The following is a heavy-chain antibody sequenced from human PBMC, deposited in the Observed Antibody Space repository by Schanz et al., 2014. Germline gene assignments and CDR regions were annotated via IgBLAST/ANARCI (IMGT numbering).Heavy chain of an antibody. Sequence: QVQLVQSGAEVKKPGASVKVSCKASGYTFTSYGINWVRQAPGQGLEWMGWISAYNGNTNYAQKLQGRVTMTTDTSTTPAYMELMSLRSDDTSVYYCARCGYSSGWYDRDIAHFDYWGQGTLVTVSS. V-gene: IGHV1-18*01. CDR3: ARCGYSSGWYDRDIAHFDY. CDR1: GYTFTSYG. D-gene: IGHD6-19*01. J-gene: IGHJ4*02. CDR2: ISAYNGNT.